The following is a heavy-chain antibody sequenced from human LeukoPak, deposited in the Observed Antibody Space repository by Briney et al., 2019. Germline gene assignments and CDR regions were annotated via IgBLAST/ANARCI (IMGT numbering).Heavy chain of an antibody. J-gene: IGHJ4*02. Sequence: GGSRRLSCAASGFTFSSYSMNWVRQAPGKGLEWVSYISSSSSTIYYADSVKGRFTISRDNSKNTLYLQMNSLRAEDTAVYYCARSQLGWFPFDYWGQGTLVTVSS. D-gene: IGHD3/OR15-3a*01. CDR2: ISSSSSTI. CDR1: GFTFSSYS. V-gene: IGHV3-48*01. CDR3: ARSQLGWFPFDY.